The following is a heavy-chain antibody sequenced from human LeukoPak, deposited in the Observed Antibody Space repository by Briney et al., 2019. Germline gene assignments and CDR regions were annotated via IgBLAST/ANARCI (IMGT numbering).Heavy chain of an antibody. CDR1: GYPISSGYY. Sequence: PSETLSLTCTVSGYPISSGYYWGWIRQPPGKGLEWIGSIYHSGSTYYNPSLKSRVTISVDTSKNQFSLKLSSVTSADTAVYYCASDQSGPHAFAIWGQGTMVTVSS. CDR2: IYHSGST. J-gene: IGHJ3*02. CDR3: ASDQSGPHAFAI. V-gene: IGHV4-38-2*02. D-gene: IGHD2-15*01.